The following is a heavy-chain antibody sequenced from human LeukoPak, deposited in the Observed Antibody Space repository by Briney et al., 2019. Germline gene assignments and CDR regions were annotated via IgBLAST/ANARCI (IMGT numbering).Heavy chain of an antibody. J-gene: IGHJ6*02. CDR3: AVGYYDSSGYEVPLYYYYYGMDV. CDR2: IIPIFGTA. V-gene: IGHV1-69*13. D-gene: IGHD3-22*01. Sequence: SVKVSCKASGGTFSSYAISWVRQAPGQGLEWMGGIIPIFGTANYAQKCQGRVTITADESTSTAYMELSSLRSEDTAVYYCAVGYYDSSGYEVPLYYYYYGMDVWGQGTTVTVSS. CDR1: GGTFSSYA.